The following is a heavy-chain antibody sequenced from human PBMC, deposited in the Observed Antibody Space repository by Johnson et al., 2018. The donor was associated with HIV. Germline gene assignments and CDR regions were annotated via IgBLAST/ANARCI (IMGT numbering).Heavy chain of an antibody. CDR3: ARNYYDSSGLDLWAFDI. CDR1: GFTFSSYA. J-gene: IGHJ3*02. D-gene: IGHD3-22*01. Sequence: VQLVESGGGVVQPGRSLRLSCAASGFTFSSYAMHWVRQVPGKGLEWVSGINWNGGTTGYADSVKGRFTISRDNAKNSLYLQMNSLRAEDTALYYCARNYYDSSGLDLWAFDIWGQGTMVTVSS. V-gene: IGHV3-20*04. CDR2: INWNGGTT.